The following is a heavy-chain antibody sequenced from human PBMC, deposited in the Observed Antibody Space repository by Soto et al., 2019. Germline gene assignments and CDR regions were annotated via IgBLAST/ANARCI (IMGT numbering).Heavy chain of an antibody. CDR1: GFTFSNAW. V-gene: IGHV3-15*07. Sequence: GGSLRLSCAASGFTFSNAWMNWVRQAPGKGLEWVGRIKSKTDGGTTDYAAPVKGRFTISRDDSKNTLYLQMNSLKTEDTAVYYCTTSFTVTWNYYDSSGYFLPSNWGQGTLVTVSS. D-gene: IGHD3-22*01. CDR3: TTSFTVTWNYYDSSGYFLPSN. J-gene: IGHJ4*02. CDR2: IKSKTDGGTT.